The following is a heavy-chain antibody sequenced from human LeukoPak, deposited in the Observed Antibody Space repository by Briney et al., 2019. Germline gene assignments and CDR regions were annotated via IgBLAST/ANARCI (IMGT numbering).Heavy chain of an antibody. Sequence: SETLSLTCAVYGGSFSGYYWSWIRQPPGKGLEWIGEINHSGSTNYNPSLKSRVTISVDTSKNQFSLKLGSVTAADTAVYYCARGNHGPRYWGQGTLVTVSS. CDR1: GGSFSGYY. D-gene: IGHD3/OR15-3a*01. V-gene: IGHV4-34*01. CDR3: ARGNHGPRY. CDR2: INHSGST. J-gene: IGHJ4*02.